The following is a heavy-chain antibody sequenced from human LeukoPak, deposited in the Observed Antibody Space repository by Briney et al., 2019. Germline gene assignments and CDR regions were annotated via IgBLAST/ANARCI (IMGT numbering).Heavy chain of an antibody. J-gene: IGHJ4*02. D-gene: IGHD2-2*01. Sequence: AAVKVSCKASGYTFTDYYTHWVRQAPGQGLEWMGWINPHSGCTNYEQKFTGRVTMTRDTSISTAYMELRRLRSDDTAVYYCARDRPNCSSTSCYDPLFDYWGQGTLVTASS. CDR2: INPHSGCT. CDR1: GYTFTDYY. CDR3: ARDRPNCSSTSCYDPLFDY. V-gene: IGHV1-2*02.